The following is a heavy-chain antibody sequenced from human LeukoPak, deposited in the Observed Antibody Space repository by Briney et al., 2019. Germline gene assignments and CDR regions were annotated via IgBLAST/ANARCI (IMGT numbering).Heavy chain of an antibody. D-gene: IGHD3-10*01. CDR3: AREGSDYYGSGSYYRSYYYYMDV. J-gene: IGHJ6*03. CDR2: IYTSGST. V-gene: IGHV4-4*07. CDR1: GGSISYFY. Sequence: SETLSLTCTVSGGSISYFYWSWIRQPAGKGLEWIGRIYTSGSTNYNPSLKSRGTMSVDTSKKQFSLKVSSVTAADTAVYYCAREGSDYYGSGSYYRSYYYYMDVWGKGTTVTISS.